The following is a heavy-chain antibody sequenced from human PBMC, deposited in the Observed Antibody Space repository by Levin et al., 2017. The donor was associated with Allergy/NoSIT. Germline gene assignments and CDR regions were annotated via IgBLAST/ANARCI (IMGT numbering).Heavy chain of an antibody. V-gene: IGHV3-30*03. CDR3: ARGGNEHGYTYHLYYFDC. J-gene: IGHJ4*02. D-gene: IGHD3-16*02. CDR2: ISYDGTNK. Sequence: PGGSLRLSCAASGFTFSTYGMHWVRQAPGKGLEWVAVISYDGTNKNYADSVKGRFTISRDNSKDTLYLQMNSLRAEDTAVYYCARGGNEHGYTYHLYYFDCWGQGTLVAVSS. CDR1: GFTFSTYG.